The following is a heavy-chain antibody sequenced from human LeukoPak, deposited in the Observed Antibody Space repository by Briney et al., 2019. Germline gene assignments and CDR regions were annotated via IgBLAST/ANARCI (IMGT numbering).Heavy chain of an antibody. V-gene: IGHV4-34*01. J-gene: IGHJ4*02. CDR2: INHSGST. CDR3: ARGRRVYYYDSSGYAGY. D-gene: IGHD3-22*01. Sequence: PSETLSLTCAVYGGSFSGYYWSWIRQPPGKGLEWIGEINHSGSTNYNPSLKSRVTISVDTSKNQSSLKLSSVTAADTAVYYCARGRRVYYYDSSGYAGYWGQGTLVTVSS. CDR1: GGSFSGYY.